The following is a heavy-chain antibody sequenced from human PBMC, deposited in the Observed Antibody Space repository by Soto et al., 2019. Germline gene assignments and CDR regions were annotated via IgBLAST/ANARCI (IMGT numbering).Heavy chain of an antibody. CDR3: GRDMTK. J-gene: IGHJ4*02. V-gene: IGHV3-7*03. CDR1: GFTFSNYW. CDR2: IKEDGNEK. Sequence: PGGSLRLSCAASGFTFSNYWMTWVRQAPGKGLEWVANIKEDGNEKYYVESVKGQFTISRDNAKNSLYLQMNSLRAEDTAVYYCGRDMTKWGQGTLVTVSS.